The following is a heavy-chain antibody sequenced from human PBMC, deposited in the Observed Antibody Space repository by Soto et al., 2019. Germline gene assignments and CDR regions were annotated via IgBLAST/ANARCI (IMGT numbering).Heavy chain of an antibody. V-gene: IGHV4-39*02. D-gene: IGHD2-15*01. J-gene: IGHJ4*02. CDR3: ARRDCSGGSCYFDY. Sequence: QVQLQESGPGLVRPSETLSLTCTVSGASISSPNYWGWVRQPPGKGLEWIGSLDYSGSTHYNPSLESRVTLSMDTSRNHFSLRLNSVTAADTAMSFCARRDCSGGSCYFDYWGQGTLVAVSA. CDR1: GASISSPNY. CDR2: LDYSGST.